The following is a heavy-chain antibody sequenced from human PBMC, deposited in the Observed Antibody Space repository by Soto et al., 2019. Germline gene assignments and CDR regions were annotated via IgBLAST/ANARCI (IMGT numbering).Heavy chain of an antibody. CDR1: GFTFSSYA. CDR3: ARALALELLRVPSTYQYYYYGMDV. J-gene: IGHJ6*02. V-gene: IGHV3-30-3*01. Sequence: PEGSLRLSCAASGFTFSSYAMHWVRQAPGKGLEWVAVISYDGSNKYYADSVKGRFTISRDNSKNTLYLQMNSLRAEDTAVYYCARALALELLRVPSTYQYYYYGMDVWGQGTTVTVSS. CDR2: ISYDGSNK. D-gene: IGHD1-7*01.